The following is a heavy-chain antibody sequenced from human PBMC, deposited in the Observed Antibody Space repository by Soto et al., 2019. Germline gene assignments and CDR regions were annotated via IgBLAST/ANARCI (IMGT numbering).Heavy chain of an antibody. Sequence: QVQLVEAGGGLVKPGGSQRLSCAASGFTFSDYYMSWIRQAPGKGLEWASYISSSGSTIYYAASVKGRFTISRDNAKNSLYLQMNSLRAEDTAVYYCARDWGGPYSGYGEAWFDPWGQGTLVTVSS. CDR1: GFTFSDYY. CDR3: ARDWGGPYSGYGEAWFDP. D-gene: IGHD5-12*01. CDR2: ISSSGSTI. V-gene: IGHV3-11*01. J-gene: IGHJ5*02.